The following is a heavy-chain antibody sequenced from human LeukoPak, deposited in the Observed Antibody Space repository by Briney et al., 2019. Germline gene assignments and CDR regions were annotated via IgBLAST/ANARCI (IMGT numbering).Heavy chain of an antibody. CDR3: AKEIAVAGYYFDY. Sequence: GGSLRLSCAASGFTFSSYAMSWVRQAPGKGLEWVSAISGSGGSTYYADSVRGRFTISRDNSRNTLYLQMNSLRAEDTAVYYCAKEIAVAGYYFDYWGQGTLVTVSS. CDR1: GFTFSSYA. CDR2: ISGSGGST. J-gene: IGHJ4*02. D-gene: IGHD6-19*01. V-gene: IGHV3-23*01.